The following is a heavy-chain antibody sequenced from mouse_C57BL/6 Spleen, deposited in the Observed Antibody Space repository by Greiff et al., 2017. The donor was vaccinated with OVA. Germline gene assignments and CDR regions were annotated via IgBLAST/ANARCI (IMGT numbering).Heavy chain of an antibody. Sequence: QVQLQQSGAELVRPGASVKLSCKASGYTFTDYYINWVKQRPGQGLEWIARIYPGSGNTYYNEKFKGKATLTAEKSSSTAYMQLSSLTSEDSAVYGFAATVEREAWFAYWGQGTLVTVSA. D-gene: IGHD1-1*01. CDR2: IYPGSGNT. J-gene: IGHJ3*01. CDR3: AATVEREAWFAY. CDR1: GYTFTDYY. V-gene: IGHV1-76*01.